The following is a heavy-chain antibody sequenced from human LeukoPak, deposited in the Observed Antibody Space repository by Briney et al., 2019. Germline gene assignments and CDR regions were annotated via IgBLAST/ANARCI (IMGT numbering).Heavy chain of an antibody. J-gene: IGHJ3*02. CDR2: IYSTGNS. CDR3: AKHTLVGARNAFDI. Sequence: KASETLSLTCNVSGGSISSYYWSWIRQPPGKGLEWTGYIYSTGNSNYNPSLKSRVTISIDTSKNQFSLKLSSVTAADTAVYYCAKHTLVGARNAFDIWGQGTMVTVSS. CDR1: GGSISSYY. V-gene: IGHV4-4*09. D-gene: IGHD1-26*01.